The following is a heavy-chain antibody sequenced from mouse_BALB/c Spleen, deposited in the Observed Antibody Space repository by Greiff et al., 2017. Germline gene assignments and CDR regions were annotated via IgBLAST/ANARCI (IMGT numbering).Heavy chain of an antibody. Sequence: EVQLQQSGAELVRPGALVKMSCKASGFNITDYDMHWVKQRPEQGLEWIGWIDPENGNTRYDPKFQGKASITADTSSNTAYLQLSSLTSEDTAVYYCARVGLYAMDYWGQGTTVTVSS. CDR2: IDPENGNT. CDR3: ARVGLYAMDY. V-gene: IGHV14-1*02. D-gene: IGHD1-1*02. CDR1: GFNITDYD. J-gene: IGHJ4*01.